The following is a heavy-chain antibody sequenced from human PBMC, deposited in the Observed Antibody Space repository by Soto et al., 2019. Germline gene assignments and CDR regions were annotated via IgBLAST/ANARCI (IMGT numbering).Heavy chain of an antibody. CDR2: ISSTGAYT. J-gene: IGHJ4*02. CDR1: GFPFSDYY. Sequence: QVQVVESGGGLVRPGGALRLSCVASGFPFSDYYMTWFRQAPGKGPEWVAYISSTGAYTNYADSVKGRFTIARDNTMNSVYLQMSSLRDEDTVIYYCARDPSRRSPPDYWGQGTLVTVSS. V-gene: IGHV3-11*05. CDR3: ARDPSRRSPPDY.